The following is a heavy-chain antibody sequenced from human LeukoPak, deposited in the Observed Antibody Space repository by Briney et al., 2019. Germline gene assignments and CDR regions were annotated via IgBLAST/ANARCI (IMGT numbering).Heavy chain of an antibody. D-gene: IGHD3-22*01. CDR2: INAANGST. Sequence: EASVKVSCTASGYSFTDYAMHWVRQAPGQRLEWMGWINAANGSTKYSQKFQGGVTITRNTSASRAYMELSSLRSEDTAVYYCAGTYYYDSSGYYPAFDYWGQGTLVTVSS. V-gene: IGHV1-3*01. CDR3: AGTYYYDSSGYYPAFDY. J-gene: IGHJ4*02. CDR1: GYSFTDYA.